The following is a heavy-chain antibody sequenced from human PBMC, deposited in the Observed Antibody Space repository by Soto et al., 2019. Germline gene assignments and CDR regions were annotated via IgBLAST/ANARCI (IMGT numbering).Heavy chain of an antibody. CDR1: DGSISSSSYY. CDR2: IYYSGST. Sequence: SETLSLTCTVSDGSISSSSYYWGWIRQPPGKGLEWIGSIYYSGSTYYNPSLKSRVTISVDTSKNQFSLKLSSVTAADTAVYYCAKMNLSSGWLFDYWGQGTLVTVSS. CDR3: AKMNLSSGWLFDY. D-gene: IGHD6-19*01. J-gene: IGHJ4*02. V-gene: IGHV4-39*01.